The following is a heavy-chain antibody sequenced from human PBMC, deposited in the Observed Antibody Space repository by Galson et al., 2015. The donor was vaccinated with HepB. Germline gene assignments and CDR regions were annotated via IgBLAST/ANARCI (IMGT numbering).Heavy chain of an antibody. CDR2: FYYTGDT. V-gene: IGHV4-59*01. CDR1: GSSSTTSY. CDR3: ARGIDAYKVGY. Sequence: SETLSLTCTVSGSSSTTSYWSWIRQPPGRGLEWIGYFYYTGDTNYNPSLKSRVTMSLDTSKNQFSLKLSSVTAADTAVYYCARGIDAYKVGYWGQGTLVTVSS. D-gene: IGHD5-24*01. J-gene: IGHJ4*02.